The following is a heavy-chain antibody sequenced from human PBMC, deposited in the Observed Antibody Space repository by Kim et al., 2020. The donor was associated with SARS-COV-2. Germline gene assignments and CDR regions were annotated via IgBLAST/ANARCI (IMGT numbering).Heavy chain of an antibody. J-gene: IGHJ3*02. V-gene: IGHV1-3*01. CDR3: ARDQYYGSGSLGAFDI. CDR2: INAGNGNT. D-gene: IGHD3-10*01. Sequence: ASVKVSCKASGYTFTSYAMHWVRQAPGQRLEWMGWINAGNGNTKYSQKFQGRVTITRETSASTAYMELSSLRSEDTAVYYCARDQYYGSGSLGAFDIWGQGTMVTVSS. CDR1: GYTFTSYA.